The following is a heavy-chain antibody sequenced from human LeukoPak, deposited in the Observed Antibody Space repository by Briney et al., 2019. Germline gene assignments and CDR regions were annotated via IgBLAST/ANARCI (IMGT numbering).Heavy chain of an antibody. CDR2: IWYDGSNK. CDR1: GFTFSSYG. D-gene: IGHD3-22*01. CDR3: ARDYYDSNGPLGIDY. V-gene: IGHV3-33*01. Sequence: GGSLRLSCAASGFTFSSYGMHWVRQAPGKGLEWVAVIWYDGSNKYYADSVKGRFTISRDNSKNTLYLQMNSLRAEDTAVYYCARDYYDSNGPLGIDYWGQGTLVTVSS. J-gene: IGHJ4*02.